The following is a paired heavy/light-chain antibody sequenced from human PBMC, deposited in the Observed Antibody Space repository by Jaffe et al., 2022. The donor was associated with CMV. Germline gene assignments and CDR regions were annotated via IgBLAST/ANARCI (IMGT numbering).Light chain of an antibody. CDR1: QSIRRW. Sequence: DIQLTQSPSTLSASVGDKVSLTCRASQSIRRWLAWYQQKPGKAPELLIYEASSLESGVPLRFSGSGSGTEFTLTISSLQPDDFATYYCQQYNTYPWTFGQGTKVDIK. CDR3: QQYNTYPWT. J-gene: IGKJ1*01. CDR2: EAS. V-gene: IGKV1-5*03.
Heavy chain of an antibody. Sequence: EVHLVESGGGLVQPGGSLRLSCVASGFSFSSYEMNWVRQAPGKGLEWIGNISSSGLSTHFTESVKGRFTISRDNAKNSLYMQMKSLSDEDTGVYYCASGGGCLDGLCKNVGYLLHWGQGTPVTVSS. V-gene: IGHV3-48*03. CDR3: ASGGGCLDGLCKNVGYLLH. D-gene: IGHD2-2*03. CDR2: ISSSGLST. J-gene: IGHJ1*01. CDR1: GFSFSSYE.